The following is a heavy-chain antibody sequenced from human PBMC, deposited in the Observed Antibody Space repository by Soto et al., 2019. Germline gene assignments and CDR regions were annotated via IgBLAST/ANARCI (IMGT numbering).Heavy chain of an antibody. CDR2: IYYSGST. Sequence: SETLSLTCTVSGGSISSGDYYWSWIRQPPGKGLEWIGYIYYSGSTYYNPSLKSRVTISVDTSKNQFSLKLSSVTAADTAVYYCARVMAYYYGSGSYYTANYFDYWGQGTLVTVSS. CDR3: ARVMAYYYGSGSYYTANYFDY. J-gene: IGHJ4*02. V-gene: IGHV4-30-4*01. D-gene: IGHD3-10*01. CDR1: GGSISSGDYY.